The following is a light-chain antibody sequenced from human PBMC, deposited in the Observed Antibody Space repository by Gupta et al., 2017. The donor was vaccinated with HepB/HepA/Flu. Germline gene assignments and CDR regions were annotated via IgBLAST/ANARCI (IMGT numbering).Light chain of an antibody. J-gene: IGKJ1*01. CDR3: HQYCSSPRT. Sequence: IVLTQSPGTLSLSPGESATPSCRASQSLSSTYLAWYQQKPGQAPRLLIYGASTRATGIPDRFSGSGSETDFTLTINRLDPEDFAVYFCHQYCSSPRTFGQGTQVEVK. V-gene: IGKV3-20*01. CDR2: GAS. CDR1: QSLSSTY.